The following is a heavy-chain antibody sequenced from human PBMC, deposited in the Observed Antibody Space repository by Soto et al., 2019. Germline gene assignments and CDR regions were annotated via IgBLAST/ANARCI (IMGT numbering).Heavy chain of an antibody. J-gene: IGHJ6*02. Sequence: QVQLVQSGAEVKKPGASMRISCRASGYTFSNYGVSWVRQAPGQGLEWMGWISAYNGDTNNAQNPQGRVNMTTDTYTNTAYMELRRLRSDDTAVYYCASPGYRPNYGMEVWGQGTTVTVSS. CDR3: ASPGYRPNYGMEV. D-gene: IGHD5-18*01. CDR1: GYTFSNYG. CDR2: ISAYNGDT. V-gene: IGHV1-18*01.